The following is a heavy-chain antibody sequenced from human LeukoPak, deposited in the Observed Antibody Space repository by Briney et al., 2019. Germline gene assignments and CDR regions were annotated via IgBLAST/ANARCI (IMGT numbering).Heavy chain of an antibody. V-gene: IGHV4-59*01. CDR1: GVSISSYY. J-gene: IGHJ6*02. D-gene: IGHD2-2*01. CDR2: IYYSGST. CDR3: ARDIVVPAAIWFDGYYYYGMDV. Sequence: SETLSLTCTVSGVSISSYYWSWLRQPPGKGMEWVGYIYYSGSTNYNPSLKSRVTIPVDPSKNQFSLKLSSVTAADTAVYYCARDIVVPAAIWFDGYYYYGMDVWGQGTTVTVSS.